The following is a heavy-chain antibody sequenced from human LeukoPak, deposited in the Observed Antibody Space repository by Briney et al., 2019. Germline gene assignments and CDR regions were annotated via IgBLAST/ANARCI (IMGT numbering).Heavy chain of an antibody. V-gene: IGHV3-48*01. J-gene: IGHJ2*01. CDR1: GFTFSSYI. CDR3: ARVHVPRLTGLGGFQPDYWYFDL. Sequence: PGGSLRLSCAASGFTFSSYIMNWVRQAPGKGLEWVSYISSSSSTIYYADSVKGRFTISRDNAKNSLYLQMNSLRAGDTAVYYCARVHVPRLTGLGGFQPDYWYFDLWGRGTLVTVSS. CDR2: ISSSSSTI. D-gene: IGHD3-10*01.